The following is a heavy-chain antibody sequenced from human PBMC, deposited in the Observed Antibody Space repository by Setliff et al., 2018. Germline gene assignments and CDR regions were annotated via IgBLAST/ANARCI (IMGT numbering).Heavy chain of an antibody. CDR1: GFRFSSHP. V-gene: IGHV3-21*01. CDR3: ARLPQVVKGGDVEV. CDR2: ISSRSSNI. J-gene: IGHJ6*04. Sequence: PGGSLRLSCAGYGFRFSSHPMHWVRQAPGKGLEWVSFISSRSSNIYYADSVKGRFTISRDNAKNSLYLQMNSLRAEDTAVYYCARLPQVVKGGDVEVWGKGTTVTVSS. D-gene: IGHD6-6*01.